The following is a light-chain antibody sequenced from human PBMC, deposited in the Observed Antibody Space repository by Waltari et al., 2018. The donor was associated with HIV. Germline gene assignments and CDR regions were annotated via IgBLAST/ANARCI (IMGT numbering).Light chain of an antibody. CDR1: GANIGSHS. V-gene: IGLV1-51*01. Sequence: QFVLTQPPSVSAAPGQTVTISCSGSGANIGSHSVSWYQQLPGTAPKLLIYDNNRRPSGIPDRFAGSKAGASATLGITGLPTGDEADYYCGTWDSRLSAVFGGGTKVTVL. CDR3: GTWDSRLSAV. J-gene: IGLJ3*02. CDR2: DNN.